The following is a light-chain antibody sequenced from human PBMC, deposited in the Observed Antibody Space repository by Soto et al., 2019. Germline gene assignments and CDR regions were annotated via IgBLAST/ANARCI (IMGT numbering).Light chain of an antibody. CDR1: SSNVGKNY. CDR3: GAWDSSLRAGV. CDR2: DND. J-gene: IGLJ2*01. Sequence: QSVLTQPPSVSAAPGQEVTISCSGSSSNVGKNYVSWYQQLPGTAPKLLIYDNDNRPSGIPDRFSGSKSGTSATLGITGLQTGDEAEYYCGAWDSSLRAGVFGGGTKVTVL. V-gene: IGLV1-51*01.